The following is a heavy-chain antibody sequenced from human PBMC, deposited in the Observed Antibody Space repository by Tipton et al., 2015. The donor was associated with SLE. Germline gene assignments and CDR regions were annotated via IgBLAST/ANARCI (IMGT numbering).Heavy chain of an antibody. J-gene: IGHJ4*02. V-gene: IGHV4-61*02. D-gene: IGHD6-13*01. CDR3: ARHRMMDSSSWAYYFDY. CDR1: GGSISSGDYY. Sequence: TLSLTCAVSGGSISSGDYYWSWIRQPAGKGLEWVGRIHSSGNTDYNPSLRSRLTLSVDTSKNQFSLRLISVTAADTAVYYCARHRMMDSSSWAYYFDYWGQGTLVTVSS. CDR2: IHSSGNT.